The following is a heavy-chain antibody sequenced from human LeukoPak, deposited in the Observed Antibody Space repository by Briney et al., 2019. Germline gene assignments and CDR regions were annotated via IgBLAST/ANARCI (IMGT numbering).Heavy chain of an antibody. CDR1: GFTFSSYA. Sequence: PGGSLTLSCAASGFTFSSYAMSWVRQAPGKGLDWVSAISGSGGSTYYADSVKGRFTISRDNSKNTLYLQMNSLRAEDTAVYYCAKHYYGSGSYYDAFDIWGQGTMVTVSS. CDR2: ISGSGGST. D-gene: IGHD3-10*01. CDR3: AKHYYGSGSYYDAFDI. J-gene: IGHJ3*02. V-gene: IGHV3-23*01.